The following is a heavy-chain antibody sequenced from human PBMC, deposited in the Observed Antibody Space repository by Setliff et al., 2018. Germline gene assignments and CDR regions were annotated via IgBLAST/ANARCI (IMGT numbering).Heavy chain of an antibody. J-gene: IGHJ4*02. CDR2: IYYSGST. V-gene: IGHV4-59*08. D-gene: IGHD2-15*01. CDR1: GGSISSHY. Sequence: SETLSLTCTVSGGSISSHYWSWIRQPPGKGLEWIGYIYYSGSTNYNPSLKRRVTISVDTSKNQFSLKLSSVTAANTAVYYCARGGGGKPFDYWGQGTLVTVSS. CDR3: ARGGGGKPFDY.